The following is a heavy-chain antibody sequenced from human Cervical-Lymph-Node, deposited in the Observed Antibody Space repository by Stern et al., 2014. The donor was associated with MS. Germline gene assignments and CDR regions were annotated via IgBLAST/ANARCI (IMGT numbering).Heavy chain of an antibody. CDR2: VVGLNGDT. J-gene: IGHJ5*02. Sequence: QLVQSGPEVKKPGTSVKVSCKASGITFSQSAVQWLRQARGKRLEWIGGVVGLNGDTNYAQSFQERVTITRDMSTSTVYMELRSLRSEDTAVYYCASERYTYYDDQRPPGGFGPWGQGTLVTVSS. CDR1: GITFSQSA. D-gene: IGHD5-18*01. V-gene: IGHV1-58*03. CDR3: ASERYTYYDDQRPPGGFGP.